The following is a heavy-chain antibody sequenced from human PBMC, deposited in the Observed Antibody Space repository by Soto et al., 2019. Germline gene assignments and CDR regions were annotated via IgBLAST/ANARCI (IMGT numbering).Heavy chain of an antibody. Sequence: QVQLVQSGTEVKRPGDSVKVSCKASGYTFTGYYVHWVRQAPGQGLEWMGWINPNSGDTYLAQRFQGRVTMNRDTSIGTAYMELRGLTSDDTAEYYCAKGWAIVAAGTRVYLYNAMDVWGQGTTVTVSS. V-gene: IGHV1-2*02. CDR3: AKGWAIVAAGTRVYLYNAMDV. D-gene: IGHD1-26*01. J-gene: IGHJ6*02. CDR1: GYTFTGYY. CDR2: INPNSGDT.